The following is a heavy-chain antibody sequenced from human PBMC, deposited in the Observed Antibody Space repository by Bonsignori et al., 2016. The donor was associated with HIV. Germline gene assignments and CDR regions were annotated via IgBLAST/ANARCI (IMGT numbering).Heavy chain of an antibody. CDR2: ITGNSNYI. Sequence: VRQAPGKGLEWVSSITGNSNYIYYADSVKGRFTISRDNTRKSLYLQMTSLTAGDTAVYYCTRDQVLRFSEWTRTPAREYYFDYWGRGTLVTVSS. D-gene: IGHD3-3*01. CDR3: TRDQVLRFSEWTRTPAREYYFDY. V-gene: IGHV3-21*01. J-gene: IGHJ4*02.